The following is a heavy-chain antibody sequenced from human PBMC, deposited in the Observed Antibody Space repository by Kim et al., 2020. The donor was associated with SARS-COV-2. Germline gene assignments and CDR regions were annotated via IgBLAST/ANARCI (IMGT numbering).Heavy chain of an antibody. D-gene: IGHD3-10*01. V-gene: IGHV4-39*01. CDR3: ARHFLRGVGSGSYGD. CDR1: GGSISSSSYY. Sequence: SETLSLTCTVSGGSISSSSYYWGWIRQPPGKGLEWIGSIYYSGSTYYNPSLKSRVTISVDTSKNQFSLKLSSVTAADTAVYYCARHFLRGVGSGSYGDWGQGTLVTVSS. J-gene: IGHJ4*02. CDR2: IYYSGST.